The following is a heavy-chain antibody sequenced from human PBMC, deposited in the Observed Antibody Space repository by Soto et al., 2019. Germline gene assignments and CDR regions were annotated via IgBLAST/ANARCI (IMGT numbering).Heavy chain of an antibody. J-gene: IGHJ4*02. CDR3: ARSLSRYDFQDY. CDR2: IYPGDSDN. V-gene: IGHV5-51*01. CDR1: GYSFTSYW. Sequence: ESLKISCKGSGYSFTSYWIGWVRQMPGNGLEWMGIIYPGDSDNRYSPSFQGQVTISADKSISTAYLQGSSLKASDTAMYYCARSLSRYDFQDYGGQAALVTVSS. D-gene: IGHD1-20*01.